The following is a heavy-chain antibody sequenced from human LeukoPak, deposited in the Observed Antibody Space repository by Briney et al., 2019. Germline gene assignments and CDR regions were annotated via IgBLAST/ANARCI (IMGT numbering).Heavy chain of an antibody. J-gene: IGHJ4*02. Sequence: GESLKISCKGSGYSFTSYWIGWVRQMPGKGLEWMGIIYPGDSDTRYSPSVQGQVTISADKSISTAYLQWSSLKASDTAMYYCARPVVAADYYFDYWGQGTLVTVSS. D-gene: IGHD2-15*01. V-gene: IGHV5-51*01. CDR1: GYSFTSYW. CDR2: IYPGDSDT. CDR3: ARPVVAADYYFDY.